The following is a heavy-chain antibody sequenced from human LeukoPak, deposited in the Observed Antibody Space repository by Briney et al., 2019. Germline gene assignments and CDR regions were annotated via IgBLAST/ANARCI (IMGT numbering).Heavy chain of an antibody. CDR1: GFTFTDYY. Sequence: GASVKVSCKASGFTFTDYYIHWVRRAPGLGLEWMGWIIPHSGDTNYAQKFQGRVTMTRDTSISTAYMELSRLTFDDTAVYYCARDPLRRTFDYWGQGTLVTVSS. D-gene: IGHD4-17*01. CDR2: IIPHSGDT. CDR3: ARDPLRRTFDY. J-gene: IGHJ4*02. V-gene: IGHV1-2*02.